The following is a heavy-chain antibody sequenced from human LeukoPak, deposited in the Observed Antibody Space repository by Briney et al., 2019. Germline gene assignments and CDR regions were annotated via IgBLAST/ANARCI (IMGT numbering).Heavy chain of an antibody. CDR2: ISSSGSTI. CDR3: ARERGETTVGRYYYYGMDV. Sequence: PGGSLRLSCAASGFTFDDYAMHWVRQAPGKGLGWVSYISSSGSTIYYADSVKGRFNISRDNAKNSLYLQMNSLRAEDTAVYYCARERGETTVGRYYYYGMDVWGQGTTVTVSS. D-gene: IGHD3-16*01. J-gene: IGHJ6*02. V-gene: IGHV3-48*03. CDR1: GFTFDDYA.